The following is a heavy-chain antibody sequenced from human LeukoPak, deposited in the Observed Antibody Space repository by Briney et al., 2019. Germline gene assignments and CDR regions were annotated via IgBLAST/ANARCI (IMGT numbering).Heavy chain of an antibody. Sequence: GGSLRLSCAPSGFVFSNAWMSWVRQAPGKGLEWVGLIKSKPEGGTTDYAAPVKGRFTISRDDSKNTLYLQMNSLKTEDTAVYYCTTDVIATQHMVDYWGQGTLVTVSS. J-gene: IGHJ4*02. V-gene: IGHV3-15*01. CDR2: IKSKPEGGTT. D-gene: IGHD2/OR15-2a*01. CDR1: GFVFSNAW. CDR3: TTDVIATQHMVDY.